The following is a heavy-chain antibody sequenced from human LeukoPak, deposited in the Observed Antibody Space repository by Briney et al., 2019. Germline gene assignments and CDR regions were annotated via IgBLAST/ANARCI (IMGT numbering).Heavy chain of an antibody. Sequence: GASVTVSCKASGYTFTSYYMHWVRQAPGQGLEWMGIINPSGGSTSYAQKFQGRVTMTRDMSTSTVYMELSSLRSDDTAVYYCARDQFNYYDSSGYAGDYWGQGTLVTVSS. J-gene: IGHJ4*02. D-gene: IGHD3-22*01. CDR1: GYTFTSYY. CDR2: INPSGGST. CDR3: ARDQFNYYDSSGYAGDY. V-gene: IGHV1-46*01.